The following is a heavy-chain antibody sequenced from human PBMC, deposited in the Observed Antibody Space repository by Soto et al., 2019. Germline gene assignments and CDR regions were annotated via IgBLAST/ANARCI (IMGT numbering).Heavy chain of an antibody. J-gene: IGHJ6*02. D-gene: IGHD3-10*01. CDR3: AKDSMVRRGYYYYGMDV. CDR2: ISGSGGST. CDR1: GFTFSSYA. V-gene: IGHV3-23*01. Sequence: GGSLELSSAASGFTFSSYAMSWVRQSPGKGLEWVSAISGSGGSTYYADSVKGRFTISRDNSKNTLYLQMNSLRAEDTAVYYCAKDSMVRRGYYYYGMDVWGQGTTVTVSS.